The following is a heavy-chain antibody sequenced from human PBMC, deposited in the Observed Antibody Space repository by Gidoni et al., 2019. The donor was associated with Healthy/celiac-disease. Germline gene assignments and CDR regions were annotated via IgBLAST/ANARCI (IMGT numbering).Heavy chain of an antibody. Sequence: QVQLQESGPGLVKPSETLSLTSTVSGGSISSYYWSWIRQPPGKGLEWIGYIYYRGRTHYTPSLKRRVTISVDTSKNQFSPKLSSVSAADTAVYYCARVPPTYYYDSSGPFDSWGQGTLVTVSS. J-gene: IGHJ4*02. CDR1: GGSISSYY. D-gene: IGHD3-22*01. V-gene: IGHV4-59*12. CDR3: ARVPPTYYYDSSGPFDS. CDR2: IYYRGRT.